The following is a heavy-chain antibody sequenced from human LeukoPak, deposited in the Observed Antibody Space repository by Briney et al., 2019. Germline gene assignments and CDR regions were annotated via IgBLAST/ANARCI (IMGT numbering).Heavy chain of an antibody. CDR3: ARHAYYGAKDFDY. D-gene: IGHD4-23*01. CDR2: IYQSGST. J-gene: IGHJ4*02. Sequence: SETLSLTCAVSGYSISSDYYWGWIRQPPGKGLEWIGSIYQSGSTHYNPSLKSRVTISVDTSKNQLSLKLSSVTAADTAVYYCARHAYYGAKDFDYWGQGTLVTVSS. CDR1: GYSISSDYY. V-gene: IGHV4-38-2*01.